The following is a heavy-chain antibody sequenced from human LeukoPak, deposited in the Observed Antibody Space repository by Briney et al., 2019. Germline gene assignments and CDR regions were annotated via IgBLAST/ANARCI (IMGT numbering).Heavy chain of an antibody. CDR3: ARGGLMS. CDR1: GFNFDDYV. V-gene: IGHV3-20*04. CDR2: INWNGGSR. D-gene: IGHD2-15*01. Sequence: GGSLRLSCAASGFNFDDYVMTWIRQAPGKGLEWVSGINWNGGSRGYADSVKGRFTISRDNAKNSLYLQMNSLRAEDTAVYYCARGGLMSWGQGTMVTVSS. J-gene: IGHJ3*01.